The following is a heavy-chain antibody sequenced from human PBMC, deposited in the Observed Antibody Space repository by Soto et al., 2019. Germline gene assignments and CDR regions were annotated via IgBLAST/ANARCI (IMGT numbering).Heavy chain of an antibody. Sequence: GGSLRLSYAASGCNFSSYEMNWIRQAPGKGLEWVSYISSSGSTIYYADSVKGRFTISRDNAKNSLYLQMNSLRAEDTAVYYCARDNYDYVWGSYRYTDYWGQGTLVTVSS. J-gene: IGHJ4*02. CDR2: ISSSGSTI. CDR3: ARDNYDYVWGSYRYTDY. D-gene: IGHD3-16*02. V-gene: IGHV3-48*03. CDR1: GCNFSSYE.